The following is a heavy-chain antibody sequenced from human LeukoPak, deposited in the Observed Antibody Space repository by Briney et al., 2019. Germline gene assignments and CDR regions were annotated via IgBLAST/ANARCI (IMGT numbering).Heavy chain of an antibody. CDR2: ISSSSSYI. V-gene: IGHV3-21*01. CDR3: ARDEGSGYYGY. Sequence: GGSLRLSCAASGFTFSSYSMSWVRQAPGKGLEWVSSISSSSSYIYYADSVKGRFTISRDNAKNSLYLQMNSLRAEDTAVYYCARDEGSGYYGYWGQGTLVTVSS. J-gene: IGHJ4*02. CDR1: GFTFSSYS. D-gene: IGHD3-22*01.